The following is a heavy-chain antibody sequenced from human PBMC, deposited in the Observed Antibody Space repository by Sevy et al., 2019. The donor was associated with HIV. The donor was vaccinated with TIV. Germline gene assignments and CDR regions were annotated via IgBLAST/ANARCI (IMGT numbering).Heavy chain of an antibody. CDR3: ARGYCGGGSCTAFDP. CDR1: GFSISNNY. Sequence: GGSLRLSCAASGFSISNNYTAWVRQAPGKGLEWVSVMYSGGSPYYADSVKGRFARSRDMSKNTAYLQMNSLRAEDTAVYYCARGYCGGGSCTAFDPWGQGTLVTVSS. J-gene: IGHJ5*02. CDR2: MYSGGSP. D-gene: IGHD2-15*01. V-gene: IGHV3-53*01.